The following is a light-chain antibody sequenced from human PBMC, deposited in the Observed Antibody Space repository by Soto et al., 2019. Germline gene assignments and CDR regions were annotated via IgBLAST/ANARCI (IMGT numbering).Light chain of an antibody. CDR2: DAS. Sequence: EIVVTQSPATLSLSPGERATLSCTASQSVSSYLAWYQQKPGQAPRLLIYDASNRATGIPARFSGSGSGTDFTLTISSLEPEDFAVYYCQQRSNWPELTFGGGTKVEIK. V-gene: IGKV3-11*01. CDR1: QSVSSY. J-gene: IGKJ4*01. CDR3: QQRSNWPELT.